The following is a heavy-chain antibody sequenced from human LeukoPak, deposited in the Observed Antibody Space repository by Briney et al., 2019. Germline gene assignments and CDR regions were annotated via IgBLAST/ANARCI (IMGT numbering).Heavy chain of an antibody. J-gene: IGHJ3*02. D-gene: IGHD1-26*01. CDR1: GFTFRTSG. Sequence: GGSLRLSCAASGFTFRTSGMSWVRQAPGEGLEWVSGISGSGDSTNYAASVKGRFSISRDTSKNTVYLQMNSLRGEDTAVYYCARDLREHGAFDIWGQGTMVSVSS. CDR3: ARDLREHGAFDI. CDR2: ISGSGDST. V-gene: IGHV3-23*01.